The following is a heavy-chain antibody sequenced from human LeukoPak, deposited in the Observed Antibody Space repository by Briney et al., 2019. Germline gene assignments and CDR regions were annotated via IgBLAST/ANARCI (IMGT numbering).Heavy chain of an antibody. D-gene: IGHD6-19*01. CDR3: ARTRKQWLDYYFDY. J-gene: IGHJ4*02. Sequence: SETLSLTCAVYGGSFSGYYWSWIRQPPGKGLEWIGEINHSRSTNCNPSLKSRVTISVDTSKNQLSLKLSSVTAADTAVYYCARTRKQWLDYYFDYWGQGTLVTVSS. CDR2: INHSRST. CDR1: GGSFSGYY. V-gene: IGHV4-34*01.